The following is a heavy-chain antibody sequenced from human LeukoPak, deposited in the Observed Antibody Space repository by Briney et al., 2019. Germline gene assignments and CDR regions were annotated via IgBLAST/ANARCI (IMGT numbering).Heavy chain of an antibody. CDR3: AREGGGWDIVVVPAAKNAFDI. D-gene: IGHD2-2*01. CDR2: IIPIFGTA. Sequence: GASVKVSCKASGGTFSSYAISWVRQAPGQGLEWMGGIIPIFGTANYAQKFQGRVTITADESTSTAYMELSSLRSEDTAVYYRAREGGGWDIVVVPAAKNAFDIWGQGTMVTVSS. J-gene: IGHJ3*02. CDR1: GGTFSSYA. V-gene: IGHV1-69*13.